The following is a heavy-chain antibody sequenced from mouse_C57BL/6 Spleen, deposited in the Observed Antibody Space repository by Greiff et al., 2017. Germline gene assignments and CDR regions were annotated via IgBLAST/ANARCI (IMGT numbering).Heavy chain of an antibody. CDR1: GFTFTSSW. D-gene: IGHD2-14*01. J-gene: IGHJ2*01. Sequence: QVQLQQPGAELVKPGASVKLSCKASGFTFTSSWMQWVNQRPGQGLEWIGVIDPSDSSTTYHLKFTGKATLTVDTSSSTAYMQLSSLTSEDTAGYDCAKGTGRGYDYGYWGQGTTLTVSS. CDR2: IDPSDSST. CDR3: AKGTGRGYDYGY. V-gene: IGHV1-50*01.